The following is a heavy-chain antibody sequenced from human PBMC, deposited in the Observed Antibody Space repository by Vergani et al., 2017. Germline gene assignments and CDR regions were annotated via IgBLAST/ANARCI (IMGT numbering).Heavy chain of an antibody. CDR2: MSSGDSI. V-gene: IGHV3-69-1*01. Sequence: EVQLVESGGVVVQPGGSLRLSCAASGFTFSDHYMSWVRQAPGKGLEWISYMSSGDSIYYADSVKGRFSISRDNAKSSLFLQMDSLRAEDTAVYYCARDHRDYNNYPGTFDIWGQGSMVTVSS. D-gene: IGHD5-24*01. CDR3: ARDHRDYNNYPGTFDI. CDR1: GFTFSDHY. J-gene: IGHJ3*02.